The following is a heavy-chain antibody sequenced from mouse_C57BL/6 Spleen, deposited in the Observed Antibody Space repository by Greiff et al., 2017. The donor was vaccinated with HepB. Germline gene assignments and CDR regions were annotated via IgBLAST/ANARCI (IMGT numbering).Heavy chain of an antibody. Sequence: VQLQQSGPELVKPGASVKMSCKASGYTFTDYNMHWVKQSHGKSLEWIGYINPNNGGTSYNQKFKGKATLTVNKSSITAYMELRSLTSEDSAVYYCARITVVEEDYAMDYWGQGTSVTVSS. D-gene: IGHD1-1*01. V-gene: IGHV1-22*01. CDR1: GYTFTDYN. CDR2: INPNNGGT. J-gene: IGHJ4*01. CDR3: ARITVVEEDYAMDY.